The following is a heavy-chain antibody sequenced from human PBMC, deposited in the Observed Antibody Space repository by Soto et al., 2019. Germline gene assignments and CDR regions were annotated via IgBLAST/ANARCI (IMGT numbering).Heavy chain of an antibody. Sequence: KPSETLSLTCTVSGGSISSYYWSWIRQPPGKGLEWIGYIYYSGSTNYNPSLKSRVTISVDTSKNQFSLKLSSVTAADTAVYYCARAVEQPVEFDYWGQGTLVTVSS. CDR2: IYYSGST. D-gene: IGHD6-6*01. V-gene: IGHV4-59*01. CDR1: GGSISSYY. CDR3: ARAVEQPVEFDY. J-gene: IGHJ4*02.